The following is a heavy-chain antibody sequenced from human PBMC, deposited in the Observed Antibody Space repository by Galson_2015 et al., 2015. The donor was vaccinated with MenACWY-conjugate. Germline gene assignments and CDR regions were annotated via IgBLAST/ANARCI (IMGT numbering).Heavy chain of an antibody. D-gene: IGHD3-22*01. Sequence: SLRLSCAASGFIIRNYVMNWVRQTPGKGLEWVSSIDSIGHITYYADSVKGRFTVSGDGSQIHLDMNNLRAEDTAVYYCARVPRRTYDAIGSYFDSVEDWGQGTLVTVSS. V-gene: IGHV3-23*01. CDR2: IDSIGHIT. J-gene: IGHJ4*02. CDR1: GFIIRNYV. CDR3: ARVPRRTYDAIGSYFDSVED.